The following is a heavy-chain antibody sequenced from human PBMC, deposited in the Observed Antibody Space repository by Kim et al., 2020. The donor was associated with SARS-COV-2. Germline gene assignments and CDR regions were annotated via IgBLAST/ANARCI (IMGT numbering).Heavy chain of an antibody. CDR3: ARWQVDSSSPQYGMDV. CDR2: ISAYNGNT. J-gene: IGHJ6*02. CDR1: GYTFTSYG. V-gene: IGHV1-18*01. Sequence: ASVKVSCKASGYTFTSYGISWVRQAPGQGLEWMGWISAYNGNTNYAQKLQGRVTMTTDTSTSTAYMELRSLRSDDTAVYYCARWQVDSSSPQYGMDVWGQGTTVTFSS. D-gene: IGHD6-6*01.